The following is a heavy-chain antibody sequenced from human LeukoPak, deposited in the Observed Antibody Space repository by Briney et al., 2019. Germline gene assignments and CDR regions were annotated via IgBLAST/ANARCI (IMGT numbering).Heavy chain of an antibody. CDR1: GGSISSGGYY. J-gene: IGHJ5*02. Sequence: SQTLSLTCTVSGGSISSGGYYWSWIRQHPGKGLEWIGYIYYSGSTYYNPPLKSRVTISVDTSKNQFSLKLSSVTAADTAVYYCAREGITPVWFDPWGQGTLVTVSS. V-gene: IGHV4-31*03. CDR3: AREGITPVWFDP. D-gene: IGHD3-16*01. CDR2: IYYSGST.